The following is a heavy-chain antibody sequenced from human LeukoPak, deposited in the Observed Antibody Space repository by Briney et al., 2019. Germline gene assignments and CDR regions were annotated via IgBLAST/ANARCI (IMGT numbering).Heavy chain of an antibody. V-gene: IGHV3-7*01. J-gene: IGHJ4*02. Sequence: GGSLRLSCAASGFTFSSYWMSWVRQAPGKALEWVANIKQDGSEKYYVDSVKGRFTISRDNAKNSLYLQMNSLRAEDTAVYYCAREVWFGEPTPLFDYWGQGTLVTVSS. CDR1: GFTFSSYW. D-gene: IGHD3-10*01. CDR3: AREVWFGEPTPLFDY. CDR2: IKQDGSEK.